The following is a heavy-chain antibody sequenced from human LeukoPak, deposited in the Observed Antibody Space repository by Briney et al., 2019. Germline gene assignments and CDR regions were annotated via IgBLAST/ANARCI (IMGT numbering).Heavy chain of an antibody. Sequence: ATVKVSCKASGYTFTSYDINWVRQATGQGLEWMGWMNPNSGNTGYAQKFQGRVTMTRNTSISTAYMELSSLRSVDTAVYYCARDGATMIVGPPSDTTLDAFDIWGQGTMVTVSS. CDR2: MNPNSGNT. CDR1: GYTFTSYD. V-gene: IGHV1-8*01. D-gene: IGHD3-22*01. CDR3: ARDGATMIVGPPSDTTLDAFDI. J-gene: IGHJ3*02.